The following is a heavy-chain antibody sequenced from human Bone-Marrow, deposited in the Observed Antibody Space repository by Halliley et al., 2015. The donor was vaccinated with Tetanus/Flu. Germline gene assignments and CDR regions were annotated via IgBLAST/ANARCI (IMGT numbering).Heavy chain of an antibody. V-gene: IGHV3-30*04. CDR1: GFTFSSYA. J-gene: IGHJ6*02. D-gene: IGHD2-21*02. Sequence: CAASGFTFSSYAIHWVRQAPGKGLEWVAVISYDGSKKYYTNSVKGRFTISRDNSKNTVFLQMNSLRAGDTAVYYCARSEGYCGPVPCSSFYGMDVWGQGISVTVSS. CDR3: ARSEGYCGPVPCSSFYGMDV. CDR2: ISYDGSKK.